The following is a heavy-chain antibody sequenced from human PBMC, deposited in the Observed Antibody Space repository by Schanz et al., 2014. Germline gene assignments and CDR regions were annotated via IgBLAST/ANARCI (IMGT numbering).Heavy chain of an antibody. V-gene: IGHV3-33*06. D-gene: IGHD2-21*01. J-gene: IGHJ2*01. CDR1: GFSFSTYA. CDR2: ILYDGSKT. CDR3: AKGQGAVINNWYFDL. Sequence: QVQLVESGGGVVQPGRSLRLSCAASGFSFSTYAMHWVRQAPGKGLEWVAVILYDGSKTYYADSVKGRFTISRDNSMNTLSLQMNGLSADDTAIYYCAKGQGAVINNWYFDLWGRGTLVTVSS.